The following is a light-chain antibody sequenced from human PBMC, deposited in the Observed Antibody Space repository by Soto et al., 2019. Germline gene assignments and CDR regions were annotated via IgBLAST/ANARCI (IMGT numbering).Light chain of an antibody. V-gene: IGLV2-11*01. CDR3: CSYAGGYTLV. J-gene: IGLJ1*01. CDR2: DVN. Sequence: QSVLTQPRSVSGSPGQSVTISCTGTSSDVGDYNYVSWYQQHPGKAPKLMIYDVNNRPSGVPDRFSGSKSGNTASLTISGLRADDEADYYCCSYAGGYTLVLGTGTKVTVL. CDR1: SSDVGDYNY.